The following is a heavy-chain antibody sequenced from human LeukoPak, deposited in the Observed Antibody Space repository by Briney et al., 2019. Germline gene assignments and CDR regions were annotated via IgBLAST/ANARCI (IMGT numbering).Heavy chain of an antibody. V-gene: IGHV3-30-3*01. CDR1: GFTFSSYA. Sequence: GGSLRLSCAASGFTFSSYAMHWVRQAPGKGLEWVAVISYDGSNKYYADSVKGRFTISRDNSKNTLYLQMNSLRAEDTAVYYCAGDTNEGGYSYGTDAFDIWGQGTMVTVSS. J-gene: IGHJ3*02. CDR3: AGDTNEGGYSYGTDAFDI. D-gene: IGHD5-18*01. CDR2: ISYDGSNK.